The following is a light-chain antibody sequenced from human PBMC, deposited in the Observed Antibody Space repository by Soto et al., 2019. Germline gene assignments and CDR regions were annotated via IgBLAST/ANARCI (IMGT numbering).Light chain of an antibody. CDR3: QQYNSYPIT. CDR2: AAS. J-gene: IGKJ5*01. V-gene: IGKV1-16*01. CDR1: QGISSY. Sequence: IQMTQSPSSLSASVGDRVTITCRASQGISSYLNWYQQKPGKAPKLLIYAASSLQSGVPSRFSGSGSGTEFTLTISSLQPDDFATYYCQQYNSYPITFGQGTRLEIK.